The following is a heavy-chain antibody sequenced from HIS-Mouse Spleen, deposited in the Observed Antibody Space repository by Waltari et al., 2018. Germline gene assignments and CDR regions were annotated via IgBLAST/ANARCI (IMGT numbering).Heavy chain of an antibody. CDR1: GCTVSSYA. V-gene: IGHV3-30-3*01. J-gene: IGHJ4*02. Sequence: QVQLVESGGGVVQPGWSLRLSCSASGCTVSSYAFHWVRKAPGKGLEWVAFISYDGSNKYYADSVKGRFTISRDNSKNTLYLQMNSLRAEDTAVYYCARVTGGGYWGQGTLVTVSS. CDR2: ISYDGSNK. CDR3: ARVTGGGY. D-gene: IGHD3-10*01.